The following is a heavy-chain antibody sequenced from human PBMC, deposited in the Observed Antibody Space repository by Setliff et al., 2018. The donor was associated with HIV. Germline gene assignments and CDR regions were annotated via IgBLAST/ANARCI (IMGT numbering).Heavy chain of an antibody. CDR1: GGSISSYY. D-gene: IGHD6-19*01. CDR2: IYYSGST. J-gene: IGHJ3*02. V-gene: IGHV4-59*12. Sequence: LSLTCTVSGGSISSYYWGWIRQPPGKGLEWIGSIYYSGSTNYNPSLKSRVTISVDTSRNQFSLKLTSVTAADTAVYYCARDRHIAVSGDDAFDIWGQGTLVTVSS. CDR3: ARDRHIAVSGDDAFDI.